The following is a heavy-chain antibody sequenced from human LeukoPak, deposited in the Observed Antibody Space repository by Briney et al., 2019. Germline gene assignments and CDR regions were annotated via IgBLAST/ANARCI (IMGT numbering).Heavy chain of an antibody. D-gene: IGHD3-10*01. J-gene: IGHJ4*02. CDR2: IYTSGST. V-gene: IGHV4-4*07. Sequence: KASETPSLTCTVSGGSISGYYWSWIRQSAGKGLEWIGRIYTSGSTNYNPSLKSRVTMSVDTSKNQLSLKLSSVTAADTAIYYCARHATNIYGPFDYWGQGTLVTVSS. CDR1: GGSISGYY. CDR3: ARHATNIYGPFDY.